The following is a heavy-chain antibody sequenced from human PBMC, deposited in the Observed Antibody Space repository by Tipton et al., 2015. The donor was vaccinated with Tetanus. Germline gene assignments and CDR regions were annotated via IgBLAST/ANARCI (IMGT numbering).Heavy chain of an antibody. CDR3: ARSLGYYDSNGYYYGFFDV. Sequence: TLSLTCSVSGGSISSNNYYWGWIRQPPGKGLEWIGNIHYSGRNYYNPSLKSRVTISVDTSKKQLSLRLSSVTAADTAFYYCARSLGYYDSNGYYYGFFDVWGQGTLVTVSS. V-gene: IGHV4-39*01. CDR2: IHYSGRN. J-gene: IGHJ3*01. CDR1: GGSISSNNYY. D-gene: IGHD3-22*01.